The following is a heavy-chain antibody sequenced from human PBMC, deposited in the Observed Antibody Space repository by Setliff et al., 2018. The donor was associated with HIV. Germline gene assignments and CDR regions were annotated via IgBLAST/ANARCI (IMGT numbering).Heavy chain of an antibody. CDR1: GFTFSNAW. CDR2: IKSKTDGGTT. J-gene: IGHJ4*02. Sequence: GGPLRLSCAASGFTFSNAWMNWVRQAPGKGLEWVGRIKSKTDGGTTDYAAPVKGRFTTPRDDSKNTLYLQMNSLKTEDTAVYYCTTDLGGSYHGWNYWGQGTLVTVSS. CDR3: TTDLGGSYHGWNY. D-gene: IGHD1-26*01. V-gene: IGHV3-15*07.